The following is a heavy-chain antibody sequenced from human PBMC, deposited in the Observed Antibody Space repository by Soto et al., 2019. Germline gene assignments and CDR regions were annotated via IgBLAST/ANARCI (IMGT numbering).Heavy chain of an antibody. J-gene: IGHJ5*02. CDR2: IRSKANSYAT. CDR3: TRHPEKYYDFWSGQPNLNWFDP. V-gene: IGHV3-73*01. Sequence: GGSLRLSCAASGFTFSGSAMHWVRQASGKGLEWVGRIRSKANSYATAYAASVKGRFTISRDDSKNTAYLQMNSLKTEDTAVYYCTRHPEKYYDFWSGQPNLNWFDPWGQGTLVTVSS. D-gene: IGHD3-3*01. CDR1: GFTFSGSA.